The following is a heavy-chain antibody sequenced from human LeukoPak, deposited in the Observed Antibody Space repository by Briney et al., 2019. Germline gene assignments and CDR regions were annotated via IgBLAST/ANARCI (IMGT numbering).Heavy chain of an antibody. D-gene: IGHD5-24*01. V-gene: IGHV3-30-3*01. J-gene: IGHJ4*02. Sequence: GGSLRLSCAASGFTFSSYAMRWVRQAPGKGLEWVAVISYDGSNKYYADSVKGRFTISRDNSKNTLYLQMNSLRAEDTAVYYCARGEMAAPESFDYWGQGTLVTVSS. CDR3: ARGEMAAPESFDY. CDR1: GFTFSSYA. CDR2: ISYDGSNK.